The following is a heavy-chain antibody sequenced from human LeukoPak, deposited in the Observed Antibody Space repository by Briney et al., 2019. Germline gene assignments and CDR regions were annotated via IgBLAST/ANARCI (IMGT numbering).Heavy chain of an antibody. CDR2: IDYSGST. V-gene: IGHV4-59*01. J-gene: IGHJ4*02. Sequence: PSETLSLTCTVSGGSISTYYWSWIRQPPGKRRWWIGYIDYSGSTNYNPPLKSRVTMSVDMSKNQFSLKPTSVTAADTAVYYCARVGSWCFDLWGQGTLVTVSS. CDR1: GGSISTYY. CDR3: ARVGSWCFDL. D-gene: IGHD6-13*01.